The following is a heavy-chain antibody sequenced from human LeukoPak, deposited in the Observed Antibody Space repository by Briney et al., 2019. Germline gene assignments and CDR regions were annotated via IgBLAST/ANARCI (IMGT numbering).Heavy chain of an antibody. V-gene: IGHV4-59*01. Sequence: PSETLSLTCTVSGGSISSYYWSWIRQPPGKGLEWIGYIYYSGSTNYNPSLKSRVTISVDTSENQFSLKLSSVTAADTAVYYCARDFVAAAGNWFDPWGQGTLVTVSS. D-gene: IGHD6-13*01. CDR2: IYYSGST. J-gene: IGHJ5*02. CDR3: ARDFVAAAGNWFDP. CDR1: GGSISSYY.